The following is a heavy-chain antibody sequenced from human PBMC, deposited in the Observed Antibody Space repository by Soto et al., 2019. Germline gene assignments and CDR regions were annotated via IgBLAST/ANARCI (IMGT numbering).Heavy chain of an antibody. CDR1: GFTFSSYA. CDR2: FDNSDGRT. V-gene: IGHV3-23*01. J-gene: IGHJ4*02. D-gene: IGHD5-18*01. CDR3: AKVRDTTMDMNFDY. Sequence: EVQLLESGGGLVQPGGSLRLSCAASGFTFSSYAMNWVHQAPGKGLEWVSTFDNSDGRTYYSDSVKGRFTISRDNSKNTLFLQMNSLRPEDTAVYYCAKVRDTTMDMNFDYWGQGTLVTVSS.